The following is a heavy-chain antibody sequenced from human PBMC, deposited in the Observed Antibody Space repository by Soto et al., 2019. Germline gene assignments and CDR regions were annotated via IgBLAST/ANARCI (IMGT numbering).Heavy chain of an antibody. CDR3: ARARTKWSLNKVDSDY. CDR1: GYTFTSYG. D-gene: IGHD2-21*02. Sequence: ASVKVSCKASGYTFTSYGISWVRQAPGQGLEWMGWISAYNGNTNYAQKLQGRVTMTTDTSTSTAYMELRSLRSDDTAVYYCARARTKWSLNKVDSDYWGQGTLVTVSS. CDR2: ISAYNGNT. V-gene: IGHV1-18*01. J-gene: IGHJ4*02.